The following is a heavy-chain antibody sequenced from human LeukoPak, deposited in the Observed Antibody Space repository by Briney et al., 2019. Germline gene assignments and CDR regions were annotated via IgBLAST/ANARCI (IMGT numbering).Heavy chain of an antibody. J-gene: IGHJ4*02. CDR3: AKQSYGHYYFDY. CDR1: GFTFSSYS. D-gene: IGHD5-18*01. CDR2: ISSSSSTI. Sequence: PGGSLRLSCAASGFTFSSYSMNWVRQAPGKGLEWVSYISSSSSTIYYADSVKGRFTISRDNSKNSLYLQMNSLRTEDTALYYCAKQSYGHYYFDYWGQGTLVTVSS. V-gene: IGHV3-48*04.